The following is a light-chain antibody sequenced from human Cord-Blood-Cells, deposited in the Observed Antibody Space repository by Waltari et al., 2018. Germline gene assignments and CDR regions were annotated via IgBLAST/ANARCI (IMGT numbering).Light chain of an antibody. CDR2: GNS. CDR1: SSNIGAGHD. J-gene: IGLJ3*02. V-gene: IGLV1-40*01. CDR3: QSYDSSLSWV. Sequence: QSVLTQPPSVSGAPGQRVTISCTGSSSNIGAGHDVHWYQQLPGTAPKLLIYGNSKRPSGVPDRFSGSKSGTSASLAITGLQAEDEADYYCQSYDSSLSWVFGGGTKLTVL.